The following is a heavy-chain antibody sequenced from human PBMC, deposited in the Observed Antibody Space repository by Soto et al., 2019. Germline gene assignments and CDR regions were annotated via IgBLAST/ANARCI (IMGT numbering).Heavy chain of an antibody. Sequence: PSETLSLTCTVSGGSISSYYWSWVRQPPGKGLEWIGYIYHSGSTNYNPSLESRVTMSVDTSKNQFSLKLSSVTAADTAVYYCARVPDRWGQGTLVTVSS. J-gene: IGHJ5*02. CDR2: IYHSGST. CDR1: GGSISSYY. V-gene: IGHV4-59*08. CDR3: ARVPDR. D-gene: IGHD2-2*01.